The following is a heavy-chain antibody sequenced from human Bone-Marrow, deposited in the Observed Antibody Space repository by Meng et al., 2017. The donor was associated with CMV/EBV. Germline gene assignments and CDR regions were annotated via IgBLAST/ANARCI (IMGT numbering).Heavy chain of an antibody. CDR2: ISYSGPT. CDR1: GGSITNSNHY. V-gene: IGHV4-39*07. D-gene: IGHD3-16*01. J-gene: IGHJ6*02. Sequence: SETLSLTCTVSGGSITNSNHYWVWIRQPPGKGLESIATISYSGPTYHNPSLRARVTMSIDTSKNQFSLRLTSVTAADTARYYCARSGGDNRSYNYYGMDVWGQGTTVTVSS. CDR3: ARSGGDNRSYNYYGMDV.